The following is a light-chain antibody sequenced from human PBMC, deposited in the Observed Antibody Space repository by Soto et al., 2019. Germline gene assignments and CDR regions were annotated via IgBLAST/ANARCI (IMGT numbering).Light chain of an antibody. V-gene: IGLV7-46*01. J-gene: IGLJ3*02. CDR3: LLSYSGARGV. CDR2: DTS. Sequence: QAVVTQEPSLTVSPGGTVTLTCGSSTRAVTSGHYPYWLQQKPGQAPRTLIYDTSNKHSWTPARFSGSRLGGKAALTLSGAQPEDEAEYYCLLSYSGARGVFGGGTKLTAL. CDR1: TRAVTSGHY.